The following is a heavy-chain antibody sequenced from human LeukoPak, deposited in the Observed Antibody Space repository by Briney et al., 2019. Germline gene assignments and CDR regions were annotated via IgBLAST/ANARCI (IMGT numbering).Heavy chain of an antibody. J-gene: IGHJ4*02. CDR3: AKDRRGWYGSGSLEY. V-gene: IGHV3-30*18. D-gene: IGHD3-10*01. CDR2: ISYDGSNK. CDR1: GCTLSSYG. Sequence: GGSLRLSCAAAGCTLSSYGMQWVRQAAGKGLGWVAVISYDGSNKYYADSMNGRFTLSRHNSQNTLYLQTNSPRAEDTVIYYCAKDRRGWYGSGSLEYWGQGTLVTVSS.